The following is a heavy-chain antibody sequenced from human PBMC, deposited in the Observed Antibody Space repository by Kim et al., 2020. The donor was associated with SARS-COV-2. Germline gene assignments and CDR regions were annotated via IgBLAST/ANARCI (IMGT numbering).Heavy chain of an antibody. J-gene: IGHJ4*02. CDR3: ARNYYGSGSYYHLDY. CDR2: TRNKANSYTT. D-gene: IGHD3-10*01. CDR1: GFTFSDHY. V-gene: IGHV3-72*01. Sequence: GGSLRLSCAASGFTFSDHYMVWVRQAPGKGLEWVGRTRNKANSYTTEYAASVKGRFTISRDDSKNSLYLQMNSLKTEDTAVYYCARNYYGSGSYYHLDYWGQGTLVTVSS.